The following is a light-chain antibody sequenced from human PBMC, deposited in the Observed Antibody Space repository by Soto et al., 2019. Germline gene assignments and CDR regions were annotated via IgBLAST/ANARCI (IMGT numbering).Light chain of an antibody. Sequence: EIVLTQSPATLSLSPGERATLSCRASQSVSSYLAWYQQKPGQAPRLLIYDASNRATGIPARFSGSGSGTDFTLTISSLEPDDFAVYYCQRRSNWPYTFGQGTKLEIK. V-gene: IGKV3-11*01. CDR2: DAS. J-gene: IGKJ2*01. CDR3: QRRSNWPYT. CDR1: QSVSSY.